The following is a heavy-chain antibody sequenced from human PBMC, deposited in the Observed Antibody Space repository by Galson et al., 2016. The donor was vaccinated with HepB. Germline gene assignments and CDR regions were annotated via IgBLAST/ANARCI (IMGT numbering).Heavy chain of an antibody. CDR1: GGTFSTYA. J-gene: IGHJ3*02. D-gene: IGHD2-2*01. CDR2: IIPIFGTA. V-gene: IGHV1-69*13. CDR3: ARASLPYQLLGTFDI. Sequence: SVKVSCKASGGTFSTYAITWVRQAPGQGLEWMGGIIPIFGTANYAQKFQDRVTITADESTTTAYMELSSLRSGDTAVYYCARASLPYQLLGTFDIWGQGTMVTVSP.